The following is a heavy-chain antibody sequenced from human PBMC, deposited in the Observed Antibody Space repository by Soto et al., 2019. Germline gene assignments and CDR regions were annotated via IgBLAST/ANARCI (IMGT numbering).Heavy chain of an antibody. Sequence: QVQLVQSGAGVKKPGASVKVSCKPSGYTLNTYYLHWVRQAPGQGLEWMGIIHPSGGGSTYAQKFLGRLTMTRDTSSSTVVMELSSLRSADTAVYYCARGGHIAVVTDSFDYWGQGTLVTVSS. CDR1: GYTLNTYY. CDR3: ARGGHIAVVTDSFDY. D-gene: IGHD2-21*02. V-gene: IGHV1-46*02. J-gene: IGHJ4*02. CDR2: IHPSGGGS.